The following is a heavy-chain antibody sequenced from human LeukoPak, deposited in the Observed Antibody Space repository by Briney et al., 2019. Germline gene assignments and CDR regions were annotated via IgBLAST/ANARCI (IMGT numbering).Heavy chain of an antibody. Sequence: PGGSLRLSCEASGFTFSASWVIWVRQVPGKGLEWVAKINPDGSEKSYVESVKGRFTISRDNAKNSLYLQMNSLRAEDTAVYYCARTLWFGDLFNWFDPWGQGTLVTVSS. V-gene: IGHV3-7*04. J-gene: IGHJ5*02. D-gene: IGHD3-10*01. CDR3: ARTLWFGDLFNWFDP. CDR1: GFTFSASW. CDR2: INPDGSEK.